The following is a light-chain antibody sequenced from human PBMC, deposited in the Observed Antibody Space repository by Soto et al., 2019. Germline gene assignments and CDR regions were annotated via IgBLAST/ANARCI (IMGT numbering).Light chain of an antibody. CDR3: QQSET. Sequence: EVVLTQSPGTLSLSPGERATLSCRASQSVSTTVAWYHQKPGQAPRLLIYGASTRATGIPDRFSGSGSGTDFTLTISRLEPEDFAVYYCQQSETFGQGTKVDIK. J-gene: IGKJ1*01. V-gene: IGKV3-20*01. CDR2: GAS. CDR1: QSVSTT.